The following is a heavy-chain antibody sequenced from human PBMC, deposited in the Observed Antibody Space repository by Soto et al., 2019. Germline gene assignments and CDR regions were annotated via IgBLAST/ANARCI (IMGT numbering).Heavy chain of an antibody. CDR1: GFTYINYW. CDR3: AKGVSSGTGENEYFAS. V-gene: IGHV5-51*01. D-gene: IGHD2-8*02. J-gene: IGHJ4*02. CDR2: IYPYDSDT. Sequence: EVQLVQAGAEVKKPGDSLKISCQGSGFTYINYWIDWVRQEPGKGLEWMGRIYPYDSDTRYCPSFQGQVTISADKSRTTPYLQLRSLKPSDTAVYYCAKGVSSGTGENEYFASWCQGTQITVSS.